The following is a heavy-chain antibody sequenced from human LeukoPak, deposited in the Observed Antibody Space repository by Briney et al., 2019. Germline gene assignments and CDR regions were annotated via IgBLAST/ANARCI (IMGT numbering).Heavy chain of an antibody. CDR3: ARGVGLTQGGAFDF. CDR1: GYSINSGFY. CDR2: IYHRGGT. Sequence: PSETLSLTCTVSGYSINSGFYWGWIRPPPGKGLEWIGSIYHRGGTHYKSSLKSRVTISVDTSKNQLSLTLTAATAADTAVYYCARGVGLTQGGAFDFWGQGTLVTISS. V-gene: IGHV4-38-2*02. D-gene: IGHD3-16*01. J-gene: IGHJ4*02.